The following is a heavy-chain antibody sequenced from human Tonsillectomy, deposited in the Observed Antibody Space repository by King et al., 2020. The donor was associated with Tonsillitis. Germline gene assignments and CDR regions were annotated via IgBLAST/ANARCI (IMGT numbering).Heavy chain of an antibody. J-gene: IGHJ2*01. CDR2: TAYDGSHQ. CDR3: ARGRVGYCSSSDCYPWYSDL. CDR1: GFSFSSFI. D-gene: IGHD2-2*01. V-gene: IGHV3-30*04. Sequence: VQLVESGGGVVQPGTSLRLSCTASGFSFSSFIIQWVRQAPGKGLEWVAVTAYDGSHQDYADSVKGRFSISRDNSRNTVVLQMNSLRVDDTAVYFCARGRVGYCSSSDCYPWYSDLWGRGTLVSVSP.